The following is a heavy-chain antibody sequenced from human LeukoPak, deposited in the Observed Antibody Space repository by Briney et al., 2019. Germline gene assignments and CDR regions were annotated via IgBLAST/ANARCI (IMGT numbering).Heavy chain of an antibody. CDR2: ISSSASTI. CDR1: GFTFSDYY. Sequence: GGSLRLSCAASGFTFSDYYMTWIRQAPGRGLEWVSYISSSASTIYYADSAKGRFTISRDSAKNSLFLQMNSLRAEDTAVYYCAREAGYCSSTSCSYYYYMDVWGKGTTVTVSS. V-gene: IGHV3-11*04. J-gene: IGHJ6*03. D-gene: IGHD2-2*03. CDR3: AREAGYCSSTSCSYYYYMDV.